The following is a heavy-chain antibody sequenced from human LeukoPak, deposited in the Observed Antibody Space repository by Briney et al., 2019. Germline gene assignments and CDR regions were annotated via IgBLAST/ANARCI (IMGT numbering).Heavy chain of an antibody. V-gene: IGHV1-69*04. D-gene: IGHD6-19*01. CDR1: GGTFSSYA. Sequence: SVKVSCKASGGTFSSYAISWVRQAPGQGLEWMGRIIPILGIANYAQKFQGRVTITADKSTSTAYMELSSLRSEDTAVYYCAETSVAGPLGFDYWGQGALVTVSS. CDR2: IIPILGIA. J-gene: IGHJ4*02. CDR3: AETSVAGPLGFDY.